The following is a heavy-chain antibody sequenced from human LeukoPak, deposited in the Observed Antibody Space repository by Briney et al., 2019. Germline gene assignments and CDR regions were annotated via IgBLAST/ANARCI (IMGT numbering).Heavy chain of an antibody. CDR1: GFTFSSYG. D-gene: IGHD3-22*01. CDR2: IRSDGSNK. CDR3: AKDGPGNYYHSRGYYES. V-gene: IGHV3-30*02. J-gene: IGHJ5*02. Sequence: GGSLRLSCAASGFTFSSYGMHWVRQAPGKGLEWVAFIRSDGSNKYYADSVKGRFTISRDNSKNTLYLQMNSLRAADTAVYYCAKDGPGNYYHSRGYYESWGQGTLVTVPS.